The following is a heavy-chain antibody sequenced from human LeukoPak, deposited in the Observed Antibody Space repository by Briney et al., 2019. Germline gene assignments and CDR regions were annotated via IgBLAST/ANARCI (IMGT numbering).Heavy chain of an antibody. CDR1: GGSISRYY. J-gene: IGHJ4*02. CDR2: IYYSGST. Sequence: SETLSLTCTVSGGSISRYYWSWIRQPPGKGLEWIGYIYYSGSTNCNPSLKSRVTISVDTSKNQFSLKLSSVTAADTAVYYCARFLVGPSLRYFDYWGQGTLVTVSS. CDR3: ARFLVGPSLRYFDY. D-gene: IGHD3-10*01. V-gene: IGHV4-59*01.